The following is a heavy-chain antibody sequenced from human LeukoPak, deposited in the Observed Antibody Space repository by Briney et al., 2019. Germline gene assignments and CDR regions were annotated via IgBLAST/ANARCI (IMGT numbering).Heavy chain of an antibody. Sequence: GGSLRLSCAASGFTFSKYWMHWVRQAPGKGLVWVSRINSDESTTNYADSVKGRFTISRDNAKNTLYLQMDSLRAEDTAVYYCVRESGAAADYWGQGTLVTVSS. CDR3: VRESGAAADY. CDR1: GFTFSKYW. CDR2: INSDESTT. J-gene: IGHJ4*02. V-gene: IGHV3-74*01. D-gene: IGHD6-13*01.